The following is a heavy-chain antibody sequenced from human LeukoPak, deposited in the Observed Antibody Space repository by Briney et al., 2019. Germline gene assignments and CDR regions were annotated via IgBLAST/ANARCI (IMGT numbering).Heavy chain of an antibody. Sequence: ASVKVSCKASGYTFTSYYMHWVRQAPRQGLEWMGIINPSGGSTSYAQKFQGRVTMTRDTSTSTVYMELSSLRSEDTAVYYCARDVGSSGWYDHYYYGMDVRGQGTTVTVSS. V-gene: IGHV1-46*01. CDR3: ARDVGSSGWYDHYYYGMDV. D-gene: IGHD6-19*01. J-gene: IGHJ6*02. CDR1: GYTFTSYY. CDR2: INPSGGST.